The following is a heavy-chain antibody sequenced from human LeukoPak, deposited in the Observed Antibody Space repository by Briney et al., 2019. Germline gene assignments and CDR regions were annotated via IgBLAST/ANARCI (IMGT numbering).Heavy chain of an antibody. CDR1: GYTFTSYG. J-gene: IGHJ4*02. CDR3: ARGYYYDSSGYARGGFDY. V-gene: IGHV1-18*01. D-gene: IGHD3-22*01. CDR2: ISAYNGNT. Sequence: ASVKVSCKASGYTFTSYGISWVRQAPGQGLEWMGWISAYNGNTNYAQKLQGRVTMTTDTSTSTAYMELGSLRSDDTAVYYCARGYYYDSSGYARGGFDYWGQGTLVTVSS.